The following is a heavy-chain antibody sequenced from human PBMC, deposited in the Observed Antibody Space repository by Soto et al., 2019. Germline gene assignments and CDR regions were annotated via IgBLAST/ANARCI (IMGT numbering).Heavy chain of an antibody. Sequence: GGSLRLSCAASGFTFSNAWMNWVRQAPGKGLEWVARIKSRSNGEATEYAAPVKGRFTISREDSKNTLSLQMNGLKTEDTAVYYCGTGDAFDMWGRGTMVTVSS. CDR1: GFTFSNAW. D-gene: IGHD7-27*01. CDR2: IKSRSNGEAT. J-gene: IGHJ3*02. CDR3: GTGDAFDM. V-gene: IGHV3-15*07.